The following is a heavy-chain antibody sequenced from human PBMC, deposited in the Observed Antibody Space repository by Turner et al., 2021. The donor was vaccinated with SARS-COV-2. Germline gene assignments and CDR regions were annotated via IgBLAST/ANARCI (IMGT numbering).Heavy chain of an antibody. CDR1: GFTVSSNY. CDR2: MYSGVST. D-gene: IGHD3-10*01. CDR3: AREAPLGVNSMAFDY. V-gene: IGHV3-53*01. J-gene: IGHJ4*02. Sequence: EVQLVESGGGLIQPGGSLRLSCAASGFTVSSNYMNWVRQAPGKGLECVSGMYSGVSTFYADSVKGRFTISRDNSKNTLYLQMNSLRAEDTAVYYCAREAPLGVNSMAFDYWGQGTLVTVSS.